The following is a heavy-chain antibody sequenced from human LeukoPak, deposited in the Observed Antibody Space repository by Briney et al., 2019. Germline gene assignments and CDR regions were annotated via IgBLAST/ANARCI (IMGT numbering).Heavy chain of an antibody. J-gene: IGHJ6*03. D-gene: IGHD6-13*01. CDR1: GGSISSYY. Sequence: SETLSLTCTVSGGSISSYYWTWIRQSPGKGLEWIGYIYNSGSTNYNPSLKSRVTISVDTSKNQFSLKLSSVTAADTAVYYCARDLPLGGYSSSSGYMDVWGKGTTVTVSS. V-gene: IGHV4-4*08. CDR2: IYNSGST. CDR3: ARDLPLGGYSSSSGYMDV.